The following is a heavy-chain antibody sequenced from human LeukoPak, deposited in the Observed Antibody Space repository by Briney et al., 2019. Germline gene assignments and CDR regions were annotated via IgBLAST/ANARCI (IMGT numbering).Heavy chain of an antibody. CDR2: INHSGST. D-gene: IGHD2-2*01. CDR1: GGSFSGYY. CDR3: ARALLGYCSSTSCCPYYFDY. Sequence: PSETLSLTCAVYGGSFSGYYWSWIRQPPGKGLEWIGEINHSGSTNYNPSLKSRVTISVDTSKNQFSLKLSSVTAADTAVYYCARALLGYCSSTSCCPYYFDYWGQGTLVTVSS. J-gene: IGHJ4*02. V-gene: IGHV4-34*01.